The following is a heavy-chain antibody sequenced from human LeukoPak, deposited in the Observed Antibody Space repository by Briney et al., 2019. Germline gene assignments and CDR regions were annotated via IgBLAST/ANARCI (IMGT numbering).Heavy chain of an antibody. CDR2: IYHSGST. J-gene: IGHJ6*02. Sequence: SETLSLTCTVSGGSISSYYGSWIRQPPGKGLEWVGYIYHSGSTGYNPFLKSRVTISVDTSKNKFSLNLSSVTAADTAVYYCARSYDSRGYFYYGMDVWGQGTSVTVSS. CDR3: ARSYDSRGYFYYGMDV. D-gene: IGHD3-22*01. CDR1: GGSISSYY. V-gene: IGHV4-59*01.